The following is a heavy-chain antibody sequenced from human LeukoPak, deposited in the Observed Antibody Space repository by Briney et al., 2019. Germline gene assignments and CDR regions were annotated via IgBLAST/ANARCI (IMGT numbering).Heavy chain of an antibody. D-gene: IGHD3-9*01. J-gene: IGHJ6*02. CDR3: ARTFERRAEV. V-gene: IGHV3-49*04. Sequence: GRSLRLSCRPSGFSFGEYAMTWVRQAPGKGLEWVAFIRNQPYGGTADYDASVKGRFIISRDDSKSIAYLQMNSLKTEDTGVYYCARTFERRAEVWGQGTTVTVSS. CDR2: IRNQPYGGTA. CDR1: GFSFGEYA.